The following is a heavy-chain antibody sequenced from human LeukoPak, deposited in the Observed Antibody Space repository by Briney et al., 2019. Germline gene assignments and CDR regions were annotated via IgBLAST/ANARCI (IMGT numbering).Heavy chain of an antibody. D-gene: IGHD6-19*01. CDR3: ARVLVVAGFSDYFDY. CDR1: GFTVSTNY. J-gene: IGHJ4*02. Sequence: GGSLRLSCAASGFTVSTNYMSWVRQAPGKGLEWVSIIYSDGSTYYADSVKGRFTISRDNSKNTLYLQMNSLRAEDTAAYYCARVLVVAGFSDYFDYWGQGTLVTVSS. V-gene: IGHV3-66*01. CDR2: IYSDGST.